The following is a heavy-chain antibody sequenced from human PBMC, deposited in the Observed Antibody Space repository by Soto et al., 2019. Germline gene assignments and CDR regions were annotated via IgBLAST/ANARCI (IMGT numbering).Heavy chain of an antibody. V-gene: IGHV3-53*01. J-gene: IGHJ6*01. CDR2: IYSGGNT. CDR3: AGDSTWITDYHSELDV. Sequence: EVQLVESGGGLIQPGGSLRLSCAASGFSVSSNYMSWVRQAPGKGLEWVSVIYSGGNTHYADSVKGRFTISRDNSKNTLYLQMDSPRAEDTAVYYCAGDSTWITDYHSELDVWGQRTTVTVSS. D-gene: IGHD5-12*01. CDR1: GFSVSSNY.